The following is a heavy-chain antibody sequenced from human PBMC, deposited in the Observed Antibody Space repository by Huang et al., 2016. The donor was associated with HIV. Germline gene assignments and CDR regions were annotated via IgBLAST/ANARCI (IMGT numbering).Heavy chain of an antibody. Sequence: QIQLMQSGPELKQPGASGKVSCKASAYTFTSFGITWVRQAPGQGPEWMGWISASSGDTEYAQKFQGRVTLTTDTSTNIAYMELRSLRSDDTAKYYCARDPKYHRIGYYRQRRGIDIWGQGTMVSVSS. CDR3: ARDPKYHRIGYYRQRRGIDI. CDR2: ISASSGDT. J-gene: IGHJ3*02. V-gene: IGHV1-18*01. CDR1: AYTFTSFG. D-gene: IGHD3-22*01.